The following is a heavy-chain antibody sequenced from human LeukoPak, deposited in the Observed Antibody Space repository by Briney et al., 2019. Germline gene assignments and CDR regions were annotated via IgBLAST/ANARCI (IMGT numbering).Heavy chain of an antibody. J-gene: IGHJ5*02. V-gene: IGHV6-1*01. CDR3: ARGYGSGSYFYPDNWFDP. D-gene: IGHD3-10*01. CDR1: GDSVSSNSAA. Sequence: SQTLSLTCAISGDSVSSNSAAWNWIRQSPSRGLEWLGRTYYRSKWYNDYAVSVKSRITINPDTSKNQFSLQLNSVTPEVTAVYYCARGYGSGSYFYPDNWFDPWGQGTLVTVSS. CDR2: TYYRSKWYN.